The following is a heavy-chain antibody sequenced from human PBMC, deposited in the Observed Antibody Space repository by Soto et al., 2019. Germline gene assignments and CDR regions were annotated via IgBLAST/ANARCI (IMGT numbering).Heavy chain of an antibody. CDR1: GFSLSTSRGG. CDR2: IYWDGDK. Sequence: QITLKESGPTLVKPTQTLTLTCTFSGFSLSTSRGGVGWVRQPPGKALEWLTFIYWDGDKRYSPSLKSRLTITKDPSKNQVVLTMTHTDPVDTATHYCAHRPQAGIVVGKYSQHWGQGTLVTVSS. CDR3: AHRPQAGIVVGKYSQH. D-gene: IGHD3-22*01. J-gene: IGHJ1*01. V-gene: IGHV2-5*02.